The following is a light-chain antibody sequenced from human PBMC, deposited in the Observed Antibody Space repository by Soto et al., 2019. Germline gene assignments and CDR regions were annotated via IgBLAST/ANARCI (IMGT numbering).Light chain of an antibody. CDR3: QQCSISPFT. J-gene: IGKJ4*01. CDR1: QSVPKNY. V-gene: IGKV3-20*01. Sequence: EMVLTQSPGTLSLSAGVRATLSCRASQSVPKNYLAWYQQKPGQAPRLLIYDAASRAAGMPDRFSGSVSGSDFNLSISRLEPEDFAVYYCQQCSISPFTFGGGTKAEIK. CDR2: DAA.